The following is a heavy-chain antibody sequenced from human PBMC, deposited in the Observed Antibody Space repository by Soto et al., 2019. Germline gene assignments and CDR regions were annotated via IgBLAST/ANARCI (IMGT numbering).Heavy chain of an antibody. D-gene: IGHD2-8*01. Sequence: QVQLQKWGAGLLKPSETLSLTCAVYGGSFSGYYWSWIRQPPGKGLEWIGEINHSGSTNYNPSLKSRVTRSVDTSKNQFSLKRSSVTAADTAVYYCARGLISWGQGTLVTVSS. CDR2: INHSGST. CDR3: ARGLIS. V-gene: IGHV4-34*01. CDR1: GGSFSGYY. J-gene: IGHJ5*02.